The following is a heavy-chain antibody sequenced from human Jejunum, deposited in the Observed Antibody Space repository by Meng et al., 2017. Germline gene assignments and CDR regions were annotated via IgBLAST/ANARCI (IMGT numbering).Heavy chain of an antibody. Sequence: QWCAPGPGCAPATLSLSFSISVRDVIVVSVYWTGSGQPPGEGLEWSGYGFYSGSTKYNPSLSSRVTITADTSKNQFSLELSSVTAADTAVYYCATDVYGDGLAYLDYWGQGSLVTVSS. J-gene: IGHJ4*02. CDR1: VRDVIVVSVY. V-gene: IGHV4-61*01. CDR2: GFYSGST. D-gene: IGHD4-17*01. CDR3: ATDVYGDGLAYLDY.